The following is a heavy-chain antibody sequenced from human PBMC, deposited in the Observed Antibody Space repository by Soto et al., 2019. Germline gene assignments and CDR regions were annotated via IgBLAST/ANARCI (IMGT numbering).Heavy chain of an antibody. Sequence: QVQLVQSGAEVKKPGASVKVSCKASGYTFTSYGISWVRQAPGRGLEWMGWISAYNGNTNYAQKLQGRVTMTTDPSASTAYTELRRLRSDDTAVYYCAGDVDTAMVPSVDYWGQGTLVTVSS. D-gene: IGHD5-18*01. CDR1: GYTFTSYG. J-gene: IGHJ4*02. V-gene: IGHV1-18*01. CDR2: ISAYNGNT. CDR3: AGDVDTAMVPSVDY.